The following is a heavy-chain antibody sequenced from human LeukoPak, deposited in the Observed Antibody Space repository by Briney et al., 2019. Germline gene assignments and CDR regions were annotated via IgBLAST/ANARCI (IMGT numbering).Heavy chain of an antibody. CDR1: GYTFTGYY. CDR3: ARAGLLEWLLYAY. V-gene: IGHV1-2*02. Sequence: ASVKVSCKASGYTFTGYYMHWVRQAPGQGLEWMGWINPNSGGTEYAQKFQGRVTMTRDTSISTAYMELSRLRSDDTAAYYCARAGLLEWLLYAYWGQGTLVTVSS. J-gene: IGHJ4*02. CDR2: INPNSGGT. D-gene: IGHD3-3*01.